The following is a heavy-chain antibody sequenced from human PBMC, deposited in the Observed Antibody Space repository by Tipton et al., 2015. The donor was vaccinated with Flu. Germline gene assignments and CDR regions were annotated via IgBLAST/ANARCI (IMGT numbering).Heavy chain of an antibody. CDR2: IHTNGDT. V-gene: IGHV4-61*02. CDR3: ARGYPFRY. CDR1: ADSISSDYY. Sequence: TLSLTCTISADSISSDYYWGWIRQPPGKGLEWIGRIHTNGDTIYNASLESRVTISRDTSRNQFSLELNSVTAADTAVYRCARGYPFRYWGQGSLVTVSS. J-gene: IGHJ4*02. D-gene: IGHD2-15*01.